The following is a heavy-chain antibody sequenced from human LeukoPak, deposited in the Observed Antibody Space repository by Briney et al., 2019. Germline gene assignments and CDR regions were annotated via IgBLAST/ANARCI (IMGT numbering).Heavy chain of an antibody. V-gene: IGHV4-59*01. J-gene: IGHJ3*02. CDR1: GGSISSYY. CDR2: IYYSGST. CDR3: ASLTTADAFDI. D-gene: IGHD3-22*01. Sequence: SETLSLTCTVSGGSISSYYWSWIRQPPGKGLEWIGYIYYSGSTNYNPSLKSRVTISVDTSKNQFSLKLSSVTAADTAVFYCASLTTADAFDIWGQGTMVTGSS.